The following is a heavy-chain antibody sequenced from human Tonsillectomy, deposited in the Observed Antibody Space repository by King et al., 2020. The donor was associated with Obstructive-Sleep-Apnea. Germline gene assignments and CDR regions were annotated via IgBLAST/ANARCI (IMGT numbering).Heavy chain of an antibody. D-gene: IGHD6-19*01. J-gene: IGHJ4*02. CDR1: GGSISSYY. Sequence: QLQESGPGLVKPSETLSLTCTVSGGSISSYYWSWIRQPPGKGLEWIGYIYYSGSTNYNPSLKSRVTISVDTSKNQFSLTLSSVTAADTAVYYCARAPSRSSGPRYWGQGTLVTVSS. V-gene: IGHV4-59*01. CDR2: IYYSGST. CDR3: ARAPSRSSGPRY.